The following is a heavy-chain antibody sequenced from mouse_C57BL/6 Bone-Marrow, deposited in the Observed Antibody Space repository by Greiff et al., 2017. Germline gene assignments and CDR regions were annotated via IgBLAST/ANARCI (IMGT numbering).Heavy chain of an antibody. V-gene: IGHV6-6*01. CDR1: GFTFSDAW. CDR3: TRYTTVVARNYAMDY. Sequence: EVQLVESGGGLVQPGGSMKLSCAASGFTFSDAWMDWVRQSPEKGLEWVAEIRNKANNHATYYAESVKGRFTISRDDSKSSVYLQMNSLRAEDTGIYYCTRYTTVVARNYAMDYWGQGTSVTVSS. D-gene: IGHD1-1*01. CDR2: IRNKANNHAT. J-gene: IGHJ4*01.